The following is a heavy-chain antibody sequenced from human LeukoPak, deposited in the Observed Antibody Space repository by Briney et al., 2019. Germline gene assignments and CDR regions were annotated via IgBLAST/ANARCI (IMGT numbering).Heavy chain of an antibody. J-gene: IGHJ4*02. D-gene: IGHD5-12*01. CDR2: IYSGGSS. Sequence: GGSLRLSCAASGFNGSSNYMSWVRQVPGQGLEWVSVIYSGGSSYYADSVKGRFTISRDNSKNTVYLQMNSLRVEDTAVYYCARGMGGYGGYDYWGQGTLVTVSS. CDR3: ARGMGGYGGYDY. CDR1: GFNGSSNY. V-gene: IGHV3-66*01.